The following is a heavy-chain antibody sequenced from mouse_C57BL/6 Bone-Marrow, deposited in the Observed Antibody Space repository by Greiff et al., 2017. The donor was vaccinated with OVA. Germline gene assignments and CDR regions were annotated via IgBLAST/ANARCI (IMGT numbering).Heavy chain of an antibody. CDR2: INPSGGYT. J-gene: IGHJ4*01. Sequence: QVQLQQSGAELAKPGASVKLSCKASGYTFTSYWMHWVKQRPGQGLEWIGYINPSGGYTKYNQKFKDKATLTADKSSSTAYLQLSSLTYEDAAVYYSGEGSGSCALDYWGQGTSVTVSS. V-gene: IGHV1-7*01. CDR3: GEGSGSCALDY. D-gene: IGHD1-1*01. CDR1: GYTFTSYW.